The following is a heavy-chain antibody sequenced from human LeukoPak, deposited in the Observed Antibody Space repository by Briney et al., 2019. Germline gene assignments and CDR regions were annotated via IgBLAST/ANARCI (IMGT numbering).Heavy chain of an antibody. CDR1: GFTFSSYG. V-gene: IGHV3-30*03. CDR3: ARDHLTDSSGWYGPATSSRFDP. Sequence: GRSLRLSCAASGFTFSSYGMHWVRQAPGKGLEWVAVISYDGSNKYYAYSVKGRFTISRDNSKNTLYLQMNSLRAEDTAVYYCARDHLTDSSGWYGPATSSRFDPWGQGTLVTVSS. CDR2: ISYDGSNK. J-gene: IGHJ5*02. D-gene: IGHD6-19*01.